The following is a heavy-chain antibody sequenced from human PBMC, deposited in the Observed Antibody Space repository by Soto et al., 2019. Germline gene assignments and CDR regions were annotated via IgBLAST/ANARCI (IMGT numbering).Heavy chain of an antibody. CDR1: GYTFTSYG. V-gene: IGHV1-18*04. Sequence: ASVKVSCKASGYTFTSYGISWVRQAPGQGLEWMGWISAYNGNTNYAQKLQGRVTVTTDTSTSTAYMELRSLRSDDTAVYYCARDLRGDTAMANFDYWGQGTLVTVSS. CDR2: ISAYNGNT. J-gene: IGHJ4*02. CDR3: ARDLRGDTAMANFDY. D-gene: IGHD5-18*01.